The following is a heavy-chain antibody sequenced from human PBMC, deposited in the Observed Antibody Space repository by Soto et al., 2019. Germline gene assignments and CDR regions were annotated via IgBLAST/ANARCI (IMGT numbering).Heavy chain of an antibody. D-gene: IGHD1-1*01. CDR1: GFSFRTYG. Sequence: GGSLRLSCAVSGFSFRTYGFHRVRQPPGKGLEWVAVISPKGHSDSVEGRFTISRDNSKDTLYLQMNNLRAEDTAVYYCARDDAFGNENAFDLWGQGTMVTVSS. CDR3: ARDDAFGNENAFDL. V-gene: IGHV3-33*01. CDR2: ISPK. J-gene: IGHJ3*01.